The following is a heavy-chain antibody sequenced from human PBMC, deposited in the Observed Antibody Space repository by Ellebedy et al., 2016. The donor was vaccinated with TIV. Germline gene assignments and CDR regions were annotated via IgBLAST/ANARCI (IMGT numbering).Heavy chain of an antibody. D-gene: IGHD2-2*01. CDR3: ARDVVVVPAARYFDL. CDR2: INPNSGGT. J-gene: IGHJ2*01. CDR1: GYTFTGYY. V-gene: IGHV1-2*02. Sequence: ASVKVSXXASGYTFTGYYMHWVRQAPGQGLEWMGWINPNSGGTNYAQKFQGRVTMTRDTSISTAYMELSRLRSDDTAVYYCARDVVVVPAARYFDLWGRGTLVTVSS.